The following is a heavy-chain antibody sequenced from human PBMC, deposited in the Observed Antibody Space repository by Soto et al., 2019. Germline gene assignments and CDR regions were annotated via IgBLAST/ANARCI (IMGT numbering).Heavy chain of an antibody. CDR3: ARDSWEELLHIYGMDV. J-gene: IGHJ6*02. CDR1: GGTFSSYA. Sequence: QVQLVQSGAEVKKPGSSVKVSCTASGGTFSSYAISWVRQAPGQGLEWMGGIIPICGTANYAQKFQGRVTITADKSNSPAYMELSSLRSEDTAVYYCARDSWEELLHIYGMDVWGQGTTVTVSS. V-gene: IGHV1-69*06. D-gene: IGHD1-26*01. CDR2: IIPICGTA.